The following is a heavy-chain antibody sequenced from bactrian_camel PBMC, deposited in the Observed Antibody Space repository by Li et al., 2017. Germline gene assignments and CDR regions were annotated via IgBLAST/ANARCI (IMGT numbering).Heavy chain of an antibody. CDR1: EHITSSHC. J-gene: IGHJ4*01. CDR3: AADAGMGCNGDFELGDYYY. D-gene: IGHD2*01. V-gene: IGHV3S53*01. Sequence: HVQLVESGGGSVQAGGSLRLSCIASEHITSSHCMGWFRQAPGKGREGVAATDSDGTITYADSVTGRFTLSKDNAKNTLYLQMNSLKPEDTALYYCAADAGMGCNGDFELGDYYYWGQGTQVTVS. CDR2: TDSDGTI.